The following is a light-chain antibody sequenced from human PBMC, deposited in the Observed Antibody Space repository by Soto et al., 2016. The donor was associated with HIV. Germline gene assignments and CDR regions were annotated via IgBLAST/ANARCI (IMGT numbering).Light chain of an antibody. Sequence: DIQMTQSPSSLSASVGDRVTITCQASQDINNYLNWYQQKPGKAPKLLIYDASNLETGVPSRLSGSGSGTDFTFTVSSLQPEDIATYYCQQYDDLPLTFGPGTKVDIK. V-gene: IGKV1-33*01. CDR2: DAS. CDR1: QDINNY. J-gene: IGKJ3*01. CDR3: QQYDDLPLT.